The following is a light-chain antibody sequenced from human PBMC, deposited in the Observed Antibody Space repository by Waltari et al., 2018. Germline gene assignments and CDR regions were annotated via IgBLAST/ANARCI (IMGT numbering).Light chain of an antibody. Sequence: DIQMTQSHSTLSASVGDRVSVPCRGSQSINSWLSWYQQKPGNAPKLLIYDAFSLESGVPSRFSGSGSGSEFTLTISSLQPDDFTTYYCQQYNSYPYTFGQGTKLEIK. V-gene: IGKV1-5*01. CDR1: QSINSW. CDR3: QQYNSYPYT. J-gene: IGKJ2*01. CDR2: DAF.